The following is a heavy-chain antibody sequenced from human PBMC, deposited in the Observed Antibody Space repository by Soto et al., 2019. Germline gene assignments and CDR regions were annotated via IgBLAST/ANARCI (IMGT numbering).Heavy chain of an antibody. CDR1: GFSFSTYA. CDR3: AHPRGYGIFDAYDM. CDR2: ISAGAGTT. Sequence: GGSLRLSCAASGFSFSTYAISWVRQAPWKGLEWVSAISAGAGTTYYADSVKGRFTISRDNSKNTLFLQMYGLRIEDTALYYCAHPRGYGIFDAYDMWGRGTMVTV. V-gene: IGHV3-23*01. D-gene: IGHD2-8*01. J-gene: IGHJ3*02.